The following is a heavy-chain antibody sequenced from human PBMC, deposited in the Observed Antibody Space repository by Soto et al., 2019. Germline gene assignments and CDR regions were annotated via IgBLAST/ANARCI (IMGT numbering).Heavy chain of an antibody. V-gene: IGHV4-28*01. CDR2: IHHTGYT. CDR3: ATKDNGKYFFDS. CDR1: VSSISNDNW. Sequence: QVQLQESGPGLVKPSDTLSLTCGVSVSSISNDNWWGWIRQPPGKGLEWIGYIHHTGYTYSNPALKSRLTMSVDTSKNQFSLRLSSVTAVDTAVYYCATKDNGKYFFDSWGQGALVTVSS. D-gene: IGHD1-26*01. J-gene: IGHJ4*02.